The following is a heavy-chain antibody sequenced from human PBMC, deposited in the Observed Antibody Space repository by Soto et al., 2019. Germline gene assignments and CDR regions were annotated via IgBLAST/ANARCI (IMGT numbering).Heavy chain of an antibody. CDR2: IIPIFGTA. D-gene: IGHD2-8*01. CDR1: GGTFSSYA. J-gene: IGHJ4*02. Sequence: QVQLVQPGAEVKKPGSSVKVSCKASGGTFSSYAISWVRQAPAQGLEWMGGIIPIFGTANYAQKFLGRVTITADESTRRDYRALSSMRYEDTAVYYCASGLVLMVYDIEPVLINWGQGTLVTVSS. CDR3: ASGLVLMVYDIEPVLIN. V-gene: IGHV1-69*01.